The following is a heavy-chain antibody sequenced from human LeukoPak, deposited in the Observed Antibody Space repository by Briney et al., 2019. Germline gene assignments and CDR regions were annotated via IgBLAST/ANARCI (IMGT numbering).Heavy chain of an antibody. D-gene: IGHD6-13*01. CDR3: ARGPYSSSWYLDYYYYGMDV. Sequence: GGSLRLSCAASGFTFSSYSMNWVRQAPGKGLEWVSSISSSSSYIYYADSVKGRFTISRDNAKNSLYLQMNSLRAEDTAVYYCARGPYSSSWYLDYYYYGMDVWGQGTTVTVSS. CDR1: GFTFSSYS. CDR2: ISSSSSYI. V-gene: IGHV3-21*01. J-gene: IGHJ6*02.